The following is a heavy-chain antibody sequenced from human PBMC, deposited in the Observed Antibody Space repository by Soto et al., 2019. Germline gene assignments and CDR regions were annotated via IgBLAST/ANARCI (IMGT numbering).Heavy chain of an antibody. D-gene: IGHD2-2*01. J-gene: IGHJ4*02. CDR1: DGSLNAYF. Sequence: SETLSRTCCVNDGSLNAYFWSWIRQSPGKGLEWIGEINPSGSTSHNPSLKSRVTLSIDTSKNQFSLRLSSVTAADMAIYYCARRGRYCSSRNCCYFYFDSWVQGTLVTVSS. CDR3: ARRGRYCSSRNCCYFYFDS. CDR2: INPSGST. V-gene: IGHV4-34*01.